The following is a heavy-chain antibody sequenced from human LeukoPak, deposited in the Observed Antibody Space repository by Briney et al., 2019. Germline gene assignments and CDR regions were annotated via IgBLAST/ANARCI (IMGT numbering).Heavy chain of an antibody. J-gene: IGHJ4*02. CDR2: IYTSGST. Sequence: SQTLSLTCTVSGGSISSGSYYWSWIRQPAGKGLQWIGRIYTSGSTNYNPSLKSRVTISVDTSKNQFSLKLSSVTAADTAVYYCARVPSGSYYHFYYWGQGTLVTVSS. D-gene: IGHD1-26*01. CDR3: ARVPSGSYYHFYY. V-gene: IGHV4-61*02. CDR1: GGSISSGSYY.